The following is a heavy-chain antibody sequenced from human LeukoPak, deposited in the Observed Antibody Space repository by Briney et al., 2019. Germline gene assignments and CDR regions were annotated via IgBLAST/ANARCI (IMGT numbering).Heavy chain of an antibody. Sequence: GGSLRLSCAASGFTFGDYAMHWVRQAPGKGLEWVSGISWNSGSIGYADSVKGRFTISRDNAKNSLYLQMNSLRAEDTALYYCAKAEPPVRYYYYGMDVWGQGTTVTVSS. D-gene: IGHD1-26*01. CDR1: GFTFGDYA. J-gene: IGHJ6*02. CDR3: AKAEPPVRYYYYGMDV. CDR2: ISWNSGSI. V-gene: IGHV3-9*01.